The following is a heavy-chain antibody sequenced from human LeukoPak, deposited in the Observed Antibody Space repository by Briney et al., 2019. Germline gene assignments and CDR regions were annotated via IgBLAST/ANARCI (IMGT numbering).Heavy chain of an antibody. J-gene: IGHJ4*02. CDR2: IYSTRST. D-gene: IGHD6-13*01. CDR3: ARQIASAGTAGFDF. CDR1: GGSISSYY. V-gene: IGHV4-4*07. Sequence: SETLSLTCTVSGGSISSYYWSWIRQPAGKGLEWIGRIYSTRSTNYNPSLKSRVTMSVDTSKNQFSLRLRSVTAADTAVYYCARQIASAGTAGFDFWGQGALVTVSS.